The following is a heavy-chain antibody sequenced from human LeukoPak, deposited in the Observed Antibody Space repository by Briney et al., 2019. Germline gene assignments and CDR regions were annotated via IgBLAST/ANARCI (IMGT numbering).Heavy chain of an antibody. CDR2: ISYDGSNK. CDR1: GFTFSSYA. J-gene: IGHJ4*02. D-gene: IGHD2-2*02. CDR3: ARGIQIVVVPAAIDY. Sequence: GGSLRLSCAASGFTFSSYAMHWVRQAPGKGLEWVAVISYDGSNKYYADSVKGRFTISRDNSKNTLYLQMNSLRAEDTAVYYCARGIQIVVVPAAIDYWGQGTLVTVSS. V-gene: IGHV3-30-3*01.